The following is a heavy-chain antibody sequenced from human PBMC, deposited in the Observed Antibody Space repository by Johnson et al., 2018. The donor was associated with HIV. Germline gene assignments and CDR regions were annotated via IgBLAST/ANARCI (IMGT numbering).Heavy chain of an antibody. CDR1: GFTFSSYA. CDR2: ISYDGSNK. D-gene: IGHD5-18*01. J-gene: IGHJ3*02. CDR3: ARLPSGYNRDAFNI. V-gene: IGHV3-30*04. Sequence: QVQLVESGGGVVQPGGSLRLSCAASGFTFSSYAMHWVRQAPGKGLEWVAVISYDGSNKYYADSVKGRFTISRDNSKNTLYLQMNSLRAEDTAVYYCARLPSGYNRDAFNIWGQGTMVTVSS.